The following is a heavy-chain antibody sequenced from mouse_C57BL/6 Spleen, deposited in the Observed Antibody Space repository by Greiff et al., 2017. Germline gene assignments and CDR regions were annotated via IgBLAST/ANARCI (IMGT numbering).Heavy chain of an antibody. D-gene: IGHD2-4*01. CDR3: ARYDYDCYYAMDY. V-gene: IGHV1-64*01. J-gene: IGHJ4*01. Sequence: QVQLQQPGAELVKPGASVKLSCKASGYTFTSYWMHWVKQRPGQGLEWIGMIHPNSGSTNYNEKFQSKATLTVDNSSSTAYMQLSSLTSEDSAVYYSARYDYDCYYAMDYWGQGTSVTVSS. CDR1: GYTFTSYW. CDR2: IHPNSGST.